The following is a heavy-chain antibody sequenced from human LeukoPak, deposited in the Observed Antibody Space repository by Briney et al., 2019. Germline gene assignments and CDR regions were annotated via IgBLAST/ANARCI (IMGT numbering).Heavy chain of an antibody. CDR3: AADFYGSGIFDYIDY. Sequence: GASVKDSCKASGFTFTSSAVQWVRPARGQRREWIGWIVVGSGNTNYAQKLQERVNITRDMYTSTAYMELSSLRSEDTAVYRCAADFYGSGIFDYIDYWGQGTLVTVSS. V-gene: IGHV1-58*01. D-gene: IGHD3-10*01. CDR1: GFTFTSSA. J-gene: IGHJ4*02. CDR2: IVVGSGNT.